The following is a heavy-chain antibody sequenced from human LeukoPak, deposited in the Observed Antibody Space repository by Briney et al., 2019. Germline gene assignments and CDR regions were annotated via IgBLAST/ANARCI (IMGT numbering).Heavy chain of an antibody. J-gene: IGHJ4*02. CDR3: ARDPGIAVAGTIWEAYHYFDY. V-gene: IGHV4-59*01. CDR1: GGSISSYY. CDR2: IFYSGST. D-gene: IGHD6-19*01. Sequence: SETLSLTCTVSGGSISSYYWGWIRQPPGEGLEWIGYIFYSGSTNYNPSLKSRVTISVDTSKNQFSLKLSSVTAADTAVYYCARDPGIAVAGTIWEAYHYFDYWGQGTLVTVSS.